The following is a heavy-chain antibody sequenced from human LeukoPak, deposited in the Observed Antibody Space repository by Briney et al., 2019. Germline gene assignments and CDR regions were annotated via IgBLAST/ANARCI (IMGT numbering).Heavy chain of an antibody. CDR1: GFTFSGSA. CDR3: TRHDSSSWYEVFDY. CDR2: IRSKANSYAT. V-gene: IGHV3-73*01. J-gene: IGHJ4*02. D-gene: IGHD6-13*01. Sequence: GGSLRLSCAASGFTFSGSAMHWVRQASGKGLEWVGRIRSKANSYATAYAASVKGRFTISRDDSKNTAYLQMNSLKTEDTAVYYCTRHDSSSWYEVFDYWGQGTLVSVSS.